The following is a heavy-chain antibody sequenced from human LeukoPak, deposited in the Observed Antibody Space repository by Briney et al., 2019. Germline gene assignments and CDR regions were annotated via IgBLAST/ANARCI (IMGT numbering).Heavy chain of an antibody. CDR2: ISSSGSTI. Sequence: GGSLTLSCAASGFLFNTYEMNWVRQAPGKGLEWVSYISSSGSTIYYADSVKGRFTISRDNAKNSLYLQMNSLRAEDTGVYYCARVGAYAAVNCWGQGTRVTVSS. J-gene: IGHJ4*02. D-gene: IGHD3-16*01. CDR3: ARVGAYAAVNC. CDR1: GFLFNTYE. V-gene: IGHV3-48*03.